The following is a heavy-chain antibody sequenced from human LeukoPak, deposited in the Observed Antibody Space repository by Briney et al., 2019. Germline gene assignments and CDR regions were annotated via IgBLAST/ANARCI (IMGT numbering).Heavy chain of an antibody. CDR2: ISGDAVTI. CDR3: AKRDYYDSSGYFPLSDY. Sequence: GGSLRLSCAASGFTFSSYAMAWVRQAPGKGLEWVSGISGDAVTIYYADSVKGRFTISRDNSKNTLYLQMSSLRAEDTAVYYCAKRDYYDSSGYFPLSDYWGQGTLVTVSS. J-gene: IGHJ4*02. V-gene: IGHV3-23*01. CDR1: GFTFSSYA. D-gene: IGHD3-22*01.